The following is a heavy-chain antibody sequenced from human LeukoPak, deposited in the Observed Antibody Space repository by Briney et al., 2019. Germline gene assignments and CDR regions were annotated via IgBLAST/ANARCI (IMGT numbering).Heavy chain of an antibody. CDR1: GGSISGYY. CDR3: ARREGIEAAGTDY. Sequence: RPSETLSLTCAVYGGSISGYYWSRIRQTPGKGLEWIGEINHGGSTNYNPSLKSRVTISVDTSKKQFSLKLYSVAAADTAVYYCARREGIEAAGTDYWGQGTLVTVSS. J-gene: IGHJ4*02. V-gene: IGHV4-34*01. CDR2: INHGGST. D-gene: IGHD6-13*01.